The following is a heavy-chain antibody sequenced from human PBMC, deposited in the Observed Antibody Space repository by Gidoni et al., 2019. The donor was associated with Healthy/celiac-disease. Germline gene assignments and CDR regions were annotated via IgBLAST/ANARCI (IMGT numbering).Heavy chain of an antibody. CDR3: ARGNNNHYRVRYYYMDV. D-gene: IGHD3-10*01. J-gene: IGHJ6*03. Sequence: QVQLVQSGAEVKKPGASVKVSCKASGYTFTGYYMHWVRQAPGQGLEWMGWVNPNSGGTNYAQKFQGRVTMTRDTSISTAYMELSRLRSDDTAVYYCARGNNNHYRVRYYYMDVWGKGTTVTVSS. CDR1: GYTFTGYY. V-gene: IGHV1-2*02. CDR2: VNPNSGGT.